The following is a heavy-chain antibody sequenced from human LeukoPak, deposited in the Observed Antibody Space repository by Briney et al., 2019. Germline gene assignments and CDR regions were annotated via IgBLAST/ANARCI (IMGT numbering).Heavy chain of an antibody. CDR3: ARAVVPPLTMVRGVVILDYYYMDV. V-gene: IGHV1-2*02. CDR1: GYTFTGYY. J-gene: IGHJ6*03. Sequence: VAPVKVSCKASGYTFTGYYMHWVRQAPGQGLEWMGWINPNSGGTNYAQKFQGRVTLTTDTSTSTAYMELRSLRSDDTAVYYCARAVVPPLTMVRGVVILDYYYMDVWGKGTTVTVSS. D-gene: IGHD3-10*01. CDR2: INPNSGGT.